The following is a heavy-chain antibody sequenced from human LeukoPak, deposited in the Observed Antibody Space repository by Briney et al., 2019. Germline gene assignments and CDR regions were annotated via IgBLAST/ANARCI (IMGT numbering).Heavy chain of an antibody. J-gene: IGHJ5*02. CDR2: IIPIFGTA. D-gene: IGHD1-26*01. Sequence: SVKVSCKASGGTFSSYAISWVRQAPGQGLEWMGRIIPIFGTANYAQKFQGRVTITTDESTSRAYMELSSLRSEDTAVYYCARHQMWESNWFDPWGQGTLVTVSS. V-gene: IGHV1-69*05. CDR1: GGTFSSYA. CDR3: ARHQMWESNWFDP.